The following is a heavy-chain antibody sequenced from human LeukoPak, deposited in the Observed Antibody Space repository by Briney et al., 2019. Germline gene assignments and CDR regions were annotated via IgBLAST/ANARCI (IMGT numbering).Heavy chain of an antibody. V-gene: IGHV4-34*01. CDR1: GGSFSGYY. J-gene: IGHJ4*02. Sequence: SETLSLTCAVYGGSFSGYYWSWIRQPPGKGLEWIGEINHSGSTNYNPSLKSRVTISVDTSKNQFSLKLSSVTAADTAVYYCARGNVYFDYWDQGILVTVSS. CDR3: ARGNVYFDY. CDR2: INHSGST.